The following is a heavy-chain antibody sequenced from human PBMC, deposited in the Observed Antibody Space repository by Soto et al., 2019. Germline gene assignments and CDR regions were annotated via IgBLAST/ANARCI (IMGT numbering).Heavy chain of an antibody. CDR1: GYSIRSGYF. CDR2: MYHSGIT. D-gene: IGHD6-6*01. V-gene: IGHV4-38-2*01. CDR3: ARSMYSTSAQLYYGMDV. Sequence: PSETLSLTCAVSGYSIRSGYFWGWIRQPPGKGLEWIGSMYHSGITYYNLSLKSRVTISVDTSKNQLSLKLSSATAADTAVYYCARSMYSTSAQLYYGMDVWSQGTTVTVSS. J-gene: IGHJ6*02.